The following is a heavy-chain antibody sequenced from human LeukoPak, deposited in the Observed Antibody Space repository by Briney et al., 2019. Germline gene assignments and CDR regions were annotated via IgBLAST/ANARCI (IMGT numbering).Heavy chain of an antibody. V-gene: IGHV1-46*01. D-gene: IGHD3-22*01. CDR1: GYTFTSYY. CDR3: ARGVRSRWTYDSSGYLNGP. J-gene: IGHJ5*02. CDR2: INPSGGST. Sequence: RASVEVSCKASGYTFTSYYMHWVRQAPGQGLEWMGIINPSGGSTSYAQKFQGRVTMTRDTSTSTVYMELSSLRSEDTAVYYCARGVRSRWTYDSSGYLNGPWGQGTLVTVSS.